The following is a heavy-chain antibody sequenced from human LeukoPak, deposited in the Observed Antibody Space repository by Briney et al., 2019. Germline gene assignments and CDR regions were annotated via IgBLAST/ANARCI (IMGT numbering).Heavy chain of an antibody. Sequence: GGSLRLSCTASGFTFRSYAMSWVRQAPGKGLDWVSGTNEPGVYTYYADSVKGRFTVSRDNAKNTLYLQMNSLRAEDTAVYYCTRDPSALAGNFDYWGQGTLVTVSS. D-gene: IGHD6-19*01. CDR3: TRDPSALAGNFDY. J-gene: IGHJ4*02. CDR1: GFTFRSYA. V-gene: IGHV3-23*01. CDR2: TNEPGVYT.